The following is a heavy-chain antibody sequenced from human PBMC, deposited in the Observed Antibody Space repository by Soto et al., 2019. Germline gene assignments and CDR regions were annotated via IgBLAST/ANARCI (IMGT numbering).Heavy chain of an antibody. J-gene: IGHJ5*02. CDR2: IGGDGEST. CDR1: GFTFSRYA. CDR3: AKVGGFDP. V-gene: IGHV3-23*01. D-gene: IGHD4-17*01. Sequence: GGPLSLTRETSGFTFSRYAMSWVRQIPGKGLECVSAIGGDGESTHYADSVKGRFTISRDNSKNTLYLQLNSLRVEDTAVYYCAKVGGFDP.